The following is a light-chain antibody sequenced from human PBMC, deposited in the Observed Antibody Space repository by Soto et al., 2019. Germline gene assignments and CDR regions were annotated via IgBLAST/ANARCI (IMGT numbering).Light chain of an antibody. Sequence: EIVLTQSPATLSLSPGERATLSCGASQSVSSNYLAWFQQKPGQAPRLLIYDASKRATGIPARFSGSGSGTDFTLTISSLEPEDFAVYYCLQRSNWPWTFDQGTKVEIK. V-gene: IGKV3-11*01. J-gene: IGKJ1*01. CDR1: QSVSSNY. CDR3: LQRSNWPWT. CDR2: DAS.